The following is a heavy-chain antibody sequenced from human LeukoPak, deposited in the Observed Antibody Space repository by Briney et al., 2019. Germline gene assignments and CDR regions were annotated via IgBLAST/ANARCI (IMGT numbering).Heavy chain of an antibody. CDR2: ISSSSSYI. V-gene: IGHV3-21*01. CDR3: ASAMGVFDY. Sequence: GGSLRLSCAASGFTFSSYSMNWVRQAPGKGLEWVSSISSSSSYIYYADSVKGRLTISRDNAKNSLYLQMNSLRAEDTAVYYCASAMGVFDYWGQGTLVTVSS. D-gene: IGHD3-16*01. CDR1: GFTFSSYS. J-gene: IGHJ4*02.